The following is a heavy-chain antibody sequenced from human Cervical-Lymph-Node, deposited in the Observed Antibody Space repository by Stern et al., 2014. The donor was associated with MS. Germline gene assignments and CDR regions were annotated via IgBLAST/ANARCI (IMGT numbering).Heavy chain of an antibody. CDR2: LYAGGSDT. J-gene: IGHJ5*02. V-gene: IGHV5-51*03. CDR3: ARKYSSGWTTGFDP. CDR1: GYSFTTYW. D-gene: IGHD6-19*01. Sequence: EVQLVESGAEVKKPGESLKISCKGSGYSFTTYWIACVRQMPGKGLEWMGMLYAGGSDTRYSPSFQGQVTMSADKSISTAYLQWSSLKASDTAMYYCARKYSSGWTTGFDPWGQGTLVTVSS.